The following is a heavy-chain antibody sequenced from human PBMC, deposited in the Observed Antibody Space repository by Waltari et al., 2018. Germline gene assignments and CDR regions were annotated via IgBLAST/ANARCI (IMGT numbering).Heavy chain of an antibody. Sequence: QVQLVQSGAEVKKPGSSVKVSCKASGGTFSSYAISWVRQAPGQGLEWMGGIIPILGIANYAQKFQGRVTITADESTSTAYMELSSLRSEDTAVYYCARGGYSGYDPQGAFDIWGQGTMVTVSS. CDR1: GGTFSSYA. CDR3: ARGGYSGYDPQGAFDI. V-gene: IGHV1-69*04. CDR2: IIPILGIA. J-gene: IGHJ3*02. D-gene: IGHD5-12*01.